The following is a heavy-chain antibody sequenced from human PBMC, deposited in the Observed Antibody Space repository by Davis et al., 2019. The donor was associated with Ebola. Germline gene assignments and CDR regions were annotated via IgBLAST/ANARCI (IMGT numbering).Heavy chain of an antibody. CDR1: GFTFSSFW. J-gene: IGHJ4*02. Sequence: GGSLRLSCAASGFTFSSFWMSWVRQAPGRGLEWVANIKQDGSEKYYVDSVKGRFTISRDSSKNMLYLQMNSLRGEDTAVYYCARDDLSSGWYGIDYWGQGTLVTVSS. D-gene: IGHD6-19*01. CDR2: IKQDGSEK. CDR3: ARDDLSSGWYGIDY. V-gene: IGHV3-7*01.